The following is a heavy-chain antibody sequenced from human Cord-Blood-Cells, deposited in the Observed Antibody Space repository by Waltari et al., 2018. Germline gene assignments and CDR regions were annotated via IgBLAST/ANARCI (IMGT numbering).Heavy chain of an antibody. V-gene: IGHV3-53*01. D-gene: IGHD2-2*02. CDR2: IYSGGST. J-gene: IGHJ4*02. CDR3: HWSLYCSSTSCYRVDY. Sequence: EVQLVESGGGLIQPGGSLRLSCAASGFTVSSNYMSWVRQDPGKGLEWVSVIYSGGSTYYADSVKGRFTISRDNSKNTLYLQMNSLRAEDTAVYYCHWSLYCSSTSCYRVDYWGQGTLVTVSS. CDR1: GFTVSSNY.